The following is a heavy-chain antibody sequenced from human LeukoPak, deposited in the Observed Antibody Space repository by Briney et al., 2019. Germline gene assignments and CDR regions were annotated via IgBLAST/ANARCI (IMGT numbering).Heavy chain of an antibody. CDR3: ARDLRFGANWFDP. V-gene: IGHV4-31*03. CDR1: GGSISSGGYY. Sequence: PSETLSLTCTVSGGSISSGGYYWSWIRQHPGKGLEWIGYIYYSGSTYYNPSLKSRVTISVDTSKNQFSLKLSSVTAADTAVYYCARDLRFGANWFDPWGQGTLVTVSS. J-gene: IGHJ5*02. D-gene: IGHD3-10*01. CDR2: IYYSGST.